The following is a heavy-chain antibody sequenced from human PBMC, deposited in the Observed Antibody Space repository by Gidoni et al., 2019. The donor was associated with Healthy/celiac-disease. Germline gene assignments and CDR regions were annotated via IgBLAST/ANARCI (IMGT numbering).Heavy chain of an antibody. V-gene: IGHV4-39*01. CDR2: IYYSGST. D-gene: IGHD2-2*03. Sequence: QLQLQESGPGLVKPSETLSLTCPVSGGSISSSSYYWGWIRQPPGKGLGWIGSIYYSGSTYYNPSLKSRVTISVDTSKNQFSLKLSSVTAADTAVYYCARHGYCSSTSCEGGWFDPWGQGTLVTVSS. CDR1: GGSISSSSYY. CDR3: ARHGYCSSTSCEGGWFDP. J-gene: IGHJ5*02.